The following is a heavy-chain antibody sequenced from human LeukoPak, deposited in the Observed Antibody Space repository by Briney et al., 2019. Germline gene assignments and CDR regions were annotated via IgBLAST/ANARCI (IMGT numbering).Heavy chain of an antibody. CDR3: ARPITGTTSRFDP. V-gene: IGHV1-8*01. J-gene: IGHJ5*02. Sequence: ASVKVSCKASGYTFTSYDINWVRQATGQGLEWMGWMNPNSGNTGYAQKFQGRVTMTRNTSISTAYMELSRLRSDDTAVYYCARPITGTTSRFDPWGQGTLVTVSS. D-gene: IGHD1-7*01. CDR1: GYTFTSYD. CDR2: MNPNSGNT.